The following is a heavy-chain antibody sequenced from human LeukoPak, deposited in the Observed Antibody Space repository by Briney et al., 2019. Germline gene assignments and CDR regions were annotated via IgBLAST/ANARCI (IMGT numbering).Heavy chain of an antibody. V-gene: IGHV4-39*02. Sequence: SETLSLTCTVSGGSISSSSYYWGWIRQPPGKGLEWIGSIYYSGSTYYNPSLKSRVTISVDTSKNQFSLKLSSVTAADTAVYYCAREPLEVAAAGGDWFDPWGQGTLVTVSS. J-gene: IGHJ5*02. CDR2: IYYSGST. CDR3: AREPLEVAAAGGDWFDP. D-gene: IGHD6-13*01. CDR1: GGSISSSSYY.